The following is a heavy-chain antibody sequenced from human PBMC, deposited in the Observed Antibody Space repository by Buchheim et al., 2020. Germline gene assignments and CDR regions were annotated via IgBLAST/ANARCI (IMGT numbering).Heavy chain of an antibody. CDR2: ISYDGSNK. J-gene: IGHJ6*02. Sequence: QVQLVESGGGVVQPGRSLRLSCAASGFTFSSYGMHWVRQAPGKGLEWVAVISYDGSNKYYADSVKGRFTISRDNSKNTLYLQMNSLRAEDTAVYYCARPRVRLGVGATWAYGMDVWGQGTT. CDR1: GFTFSSYG. D-gene: IGHD1-26*01. V-gene: IGHV3-30*19. CDR3: ARPRVRLGVGATWAYGMDV.